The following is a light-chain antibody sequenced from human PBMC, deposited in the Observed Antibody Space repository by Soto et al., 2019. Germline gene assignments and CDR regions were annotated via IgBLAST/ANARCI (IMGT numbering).Light chain of an antibody. Sequence: EIVLTQSPGTLSLSPGERATLSCRASQSVGSNYLAWYHQKPGQAPRLLIYGASSRATGIPDRFSGSGSGTDFTLTTSRLEPEDFAVFYCQQYDCSPATFGQGTKVEIK. CDR2: GAS. V-gene: IGKV3-20*01. CDR3: QQYDCSPAT. CDR1: QSVGSNY. J-gene: IGKJ1*01.